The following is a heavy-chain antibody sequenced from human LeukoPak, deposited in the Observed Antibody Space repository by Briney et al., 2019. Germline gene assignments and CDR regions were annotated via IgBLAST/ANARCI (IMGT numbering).Heavy chain of an antibody. V-gene: IGHV3-11*01. Sequence: GGSLRLSCAASGFTFSYYYMSWIRQAPGKGLEWVSYISSSGGTIYYADSVKGRFTISRDNAKNSLYLHMNSLRAEDTAVYYCARDTPMVRGIDYWGQGTLVTVSS. CDR1: GFTFSYYY. CDR2: ISSSGGTI. D-gene: IGHD3-10*01. CDR3: ARDTPMVRGIDY. J-gene: IGHJ4*02.